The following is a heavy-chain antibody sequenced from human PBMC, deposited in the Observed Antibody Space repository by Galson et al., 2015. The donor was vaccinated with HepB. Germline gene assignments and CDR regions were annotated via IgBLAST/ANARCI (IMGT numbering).Heavy chain of an antibody. D-gene: IGHD3-10*01. CDR3: ARDGDGYYYYYMDV. Sequence: LRLSCAASGFTFSSYWMSWVRQAPGKGLEWVANIKQDGSEKYYVDSVKGRFTISRDNAKNSLYLQMNSLRAEDTAVYYCARDGDGYYYYYMDVWGKGTTVTVSS. J-gene: IGHJ6*03. CDR2: IKQDGSEK. CDR1: GFTFSSYW. V-gene: IGHV3-7*01.